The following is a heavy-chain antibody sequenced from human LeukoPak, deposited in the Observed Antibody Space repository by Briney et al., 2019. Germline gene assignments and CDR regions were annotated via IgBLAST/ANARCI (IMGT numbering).Heavy chain of an antibody. D-gene: IGHD2-15*01. V-gene: IGHV4-39*01. CDR3: ARLWSTDCRGGSCPHQPNY. CDR2: IHYSGST. Sequence: SETLSLTCTVSGGSISSSAYHWGWIRQPPGKGLEWIGSIHYSGSTYYNPSLKSRVTISVDTSKNQFSLKLSSVTAADTAVYYCARLWSTDCRGGSCPHQPNYWGQGTLVTVSS. J-gene: IGHJ4*02. CDR1: GGSISSSAYH.